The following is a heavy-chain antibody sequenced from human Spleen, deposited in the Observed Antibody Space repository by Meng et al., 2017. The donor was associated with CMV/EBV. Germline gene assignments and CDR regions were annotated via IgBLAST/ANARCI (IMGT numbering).Heavy chain of an antibody. CDR3: AKDAARQYYDSSGSYFDY. J-gene: IGHJ4*02. D-gene: IGHD3-22*01. CDR1: GFTFSGYE. V-gene: IGHV3-48*03. CDR2: ISSSGNIK. Sequence: GGSLRLSCVVSGFTFSGYEMNWVRLAPGKGLEWVSYISSSGNIKYYADSVKGRFTISRDNARNSLYLQMNSLRVEDTAVYFCAKDAARQYYDSSGSYFDYWGLGTLVTVSS.